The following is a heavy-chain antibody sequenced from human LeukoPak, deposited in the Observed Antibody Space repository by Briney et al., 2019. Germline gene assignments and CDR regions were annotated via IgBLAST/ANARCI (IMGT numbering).Heavy chain of an antibody. J-gene: IGHJ3*02. CDR3: ARDVEMATTDAFDI. V-gene: IGHV1-69*05. CDR2: IIPIFGTA. D-gene: IGHD5-24*01. CDR1: GGTFSSYA. Sequence: ASVKVSCKASGGTFSSYAISWVRQAPGQGLEWMGRIIPIFGTANYAQKFQGRVTITTDESTSTAHLELSSLRSEDTAVYYCARDVEMATTDAFDIWGQGTMVTVSS.